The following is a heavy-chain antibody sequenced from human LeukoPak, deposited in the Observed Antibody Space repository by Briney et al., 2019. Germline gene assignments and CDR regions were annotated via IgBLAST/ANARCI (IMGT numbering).Heavy chain of an antibody. Sequence: GGSLRLSCAASGFTFSSYSMNWVRQAPGKGLEWVSSISSSSSYIFYADSVKGRFTISRDNAKNSLYLQMNSLRAEDTAVYYCARQIAAAGTDYWGQGTLVTVSS. CDR1: GFTFSSYS. CDR2: ISSSSSYI. D-gene: IGHD6-13*01. CDR3: ARQIAAAGTDY. J-gene: IGHJ4*02. V-gene: IGHV3-21*03.